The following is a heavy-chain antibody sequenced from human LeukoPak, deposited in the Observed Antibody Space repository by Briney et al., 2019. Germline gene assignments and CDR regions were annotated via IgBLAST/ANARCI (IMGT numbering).Heavy chain of an antibody. V-gene: IGHV3-21*01. CDR1: GFTFSSYS. CDR3: ARGLWSHFDY. D-gene: IGHD3-10*01. J-gene: IGHJ4*02. Sequence: PGGSLRLSCAASGFTFSSYSMNWVRQAPGKGLEWVSSISSSSSYIYYADSVKGRLTISRDNAKNSLYLQMNSLRAEDTAVYYCARGLWSHFDYWDQGTLVTVSS. CDR2: ISSSSSYI.